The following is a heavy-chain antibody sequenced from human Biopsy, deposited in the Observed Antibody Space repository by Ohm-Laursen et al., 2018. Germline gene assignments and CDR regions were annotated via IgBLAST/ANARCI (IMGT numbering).Heavy chain of an antibody. CDR3: ARRVSGSGRVDP. CDR1: GDSISSDIYY. Sequence: GTLSLTCIVSGDSISSDIYYWVWIRQPPGKGLEWIGNIYNSESTSTYYNLSLKGRVSISVDTSHNQFSLKLTSVTAADTAVYFCARRVSGSGRVDPWGQGTLVTVSS. CDR2: IYNSESTST. D-gene: IGHD3-10*01. V-gene: IGHV4-39*01. J-gene: IGHJ5*02.